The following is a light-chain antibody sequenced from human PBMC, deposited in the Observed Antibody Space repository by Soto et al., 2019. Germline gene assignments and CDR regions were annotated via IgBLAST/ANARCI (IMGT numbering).Light chain of an antibody. CDR2: EVV. CDR3: SSYTSSSTLV. CDR1: KNDIGVYDF. Sequence: QSALTQPPSASGSPGQSVTISCTGTKNDIGVYDFVSWYQHHPGKAPRLIIYEVVQRPSGVPDRFSGSKSGNTASLTVSGLQAADEADYYCSSYTSSSTLVFGGGTKVTVL. V-gene: IGLV2-8*01. J-gene: IGLJ3*02.